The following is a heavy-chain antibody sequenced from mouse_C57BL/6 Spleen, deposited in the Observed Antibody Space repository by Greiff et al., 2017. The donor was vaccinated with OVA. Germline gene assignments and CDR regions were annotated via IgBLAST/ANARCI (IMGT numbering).Heavy chain of an antibody. CDR2: IYPRSGNT. CDR3: ERSAGSYYFDY. CDR1: GYTFTSYG. J-gene: IGHJ2*01. D-gene: IGHD4-1*01. V-gene: IGHV1-81*01. Sequence: VQLQQSGAELARPGASVKLSCKASGYTFTSYGISWVKQRTGQGLEWIGEIYPRSGNTDYKEKFKGKATLTADKSSSTAYMELRSLTSEDAAVYYCERSAGSYYFDYWGKGTTLTVSS.